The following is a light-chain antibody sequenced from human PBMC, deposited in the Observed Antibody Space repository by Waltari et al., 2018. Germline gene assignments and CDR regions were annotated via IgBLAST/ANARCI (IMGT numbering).Light chain of an antibody. V-gene: IGKV4-1*01. CDR1: QSVLFSSNHKNY. J-gene: IGKJ3*01. Sequence: DIVMTQSPDSLAVSLGERATINCKSSQSVLFSSNHKNYLAWYQQKPGQPPQLFIYWASTRESGVPDRFAGSGSGTDFTLTISTLQAEDVAVYYCQQYYSVPFTFGPGTKVDIK. CDR3: QQYYSVPFT. CDR2: WAS.